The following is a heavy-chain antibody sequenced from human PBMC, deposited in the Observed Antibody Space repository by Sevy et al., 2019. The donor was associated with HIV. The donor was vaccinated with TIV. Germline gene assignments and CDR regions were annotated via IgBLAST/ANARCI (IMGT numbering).Heavy chain of an antibody. CDR3: ARDRFISD. J-gene: IGHJ4*01. Sequence: GGSLRLSCTASGFTFSSYAMHWVRQAPGKGLEWVAVISYDGSNKYYSDSVKGRFTISRDNSKNTLYLQMNSLRAEDTAVYYGARDRFISDWGHGTLVTVSS. CDR2: ISYDGSNK. CDR1: GFTFSSYA. D-gene: IGHD6-25*01. V-gene: IGHV3-30-3*01.